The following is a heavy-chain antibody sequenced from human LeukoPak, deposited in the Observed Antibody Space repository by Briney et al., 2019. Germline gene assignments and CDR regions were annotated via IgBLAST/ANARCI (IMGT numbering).Heavy chain of an antibody. CDR2: VYYSGAT. J-gene: IGHJ5*02. Sequence: SEALSLTCTVSGGSISSSAYYWGWIRKPPGRDLEWIGGVYYSGATDYSPSLKSRVSISVDTSKNQFSLKLSSMTAADTAMYYCARHGLRQMLYNWFDPWGQGILVIVSS. CDR3: ARHGLRQMLYNWFDP. D-gene: IGHD5/OR15-5a*01. CDR1: GGSISSSAYY. V-gene: IGHV4-39*01.